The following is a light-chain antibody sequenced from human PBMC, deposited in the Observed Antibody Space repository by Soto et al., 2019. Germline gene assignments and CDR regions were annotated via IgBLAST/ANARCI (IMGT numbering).Light chain of an antibody. V-gene: IGKV3-15*01. CDR2: GAS. CDR3: HQYNNWPPYT. J-gene: IGKJ2*01. Sequence: EIVMTQSPATLSVFPGERATLSCRASQSVSTNLAWYQQKPSQAPRLLIYGASARATGIPARFSGSGSGTEFTLTISSLQSEDFAVYYCHQYNNWPPYTFGQGTKLEIK. CDR1: QSVSTN.